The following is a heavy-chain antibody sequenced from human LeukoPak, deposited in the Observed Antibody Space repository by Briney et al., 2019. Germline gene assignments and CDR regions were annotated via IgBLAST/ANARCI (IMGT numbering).Heavy chain of an antibody. Sequence: PSETLSLTXTVSGGSISSGDYYWSWIRQPPGKGLEWIGYIYYSGSTYYNPSLKSRVTISVDTSKNQFSLKLSSVTAADTAVYYCAREPPTFWSGYSDAFDIWGQGTMVTVSS. CDR1: GGSISSGDYY. CDR2: IYYSGST. V-gene: IGHV4-30-4*08. CDR3: AREPPTFWSGYSDAFDI. J-gene: IGHJ3*02. D-gene: IGHD3-3*01.